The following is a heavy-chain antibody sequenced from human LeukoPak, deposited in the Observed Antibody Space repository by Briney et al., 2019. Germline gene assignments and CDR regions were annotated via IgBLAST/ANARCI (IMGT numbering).Heavy chain of an antibody. CDR1: GGSISSYY. CDR2: IYTSGST. V-gene: IGHV4-4*07. Sequence: PSETLSLTCTVSGGSISSYYWSWIRQPAGKGLEWIGRIYTSGSTNYNPSLKSRVTMSVDTSKNQFSLKLSSVTAADTAVYYCARDCLGYCSSTSSPNYYGMDVWGQGTTVTVS. D-gene: IGHD2-2*01. J-gene: IGHJ6*02. CDR3: ARDCLGYCSSTSSPNYYGMDV.